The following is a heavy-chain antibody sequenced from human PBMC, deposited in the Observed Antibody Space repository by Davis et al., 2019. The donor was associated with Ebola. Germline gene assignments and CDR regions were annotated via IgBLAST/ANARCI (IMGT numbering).Heavy chain of an antibody. Sequence: PGGSLRLSCAASGFTFDDYAMNWVRQAPGKGLEWVSYISGSSRTIYYADSVKGRFTISRDNAKNSLFLQMNSLRDEDTAVYYCARDRSSGWYPDYWGQGTLVTVSS. CDR3: ARDRSSGWYPDY. CDR1: GFTFDDYA. CDR2: ISGSSRTI. D-gene: IGHD6-19*01. V-gene: IGHV3-48*02. J-gene: IGHJ4*02.